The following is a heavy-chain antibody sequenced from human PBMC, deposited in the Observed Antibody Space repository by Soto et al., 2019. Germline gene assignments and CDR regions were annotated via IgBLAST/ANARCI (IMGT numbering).Heavy chain of an antibody. V-gene: IGHV3-53*02. Sequence: EVQLVETGGGLIQPGGSLRLSCEVSGFIVSNNYITWIRQAPGKGLEWVSIIYSGGATYYADSVKGRFTISRDNSKNTVYLQMNNLRAEDTAVYYCARGTGGSRRFDPGGQGTLVTVSS. CDR3: ARGTGGSRRFDP. D-gene: IGHD3-16*01. CDR1: GFIVSNNY. J-gene: IGHJ5*02. CDR2: IYSGGAT.